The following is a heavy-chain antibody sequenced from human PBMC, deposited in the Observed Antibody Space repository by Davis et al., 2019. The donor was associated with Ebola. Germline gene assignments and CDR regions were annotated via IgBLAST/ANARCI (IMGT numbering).Heavy chain of an antibody. V-gene: IGHV3-11*03. J-gene: IGHJ2*01. Sequence: PGGSLRLSCAASGFTVSDKYMTWVRQAPGKGLEWVSYIGPSSSYTIYADSVKGRLTISRDNSKNTLYLQMNNLRDEDTAMYYCARHGFGDFWYFGLWGRGTLVTVSS. CDR1: GFTVSDKY. CDR3: ARHGFGDFWYFGL. D-gene: IGHD4-17*01. CDR2: IGPSSSYT.